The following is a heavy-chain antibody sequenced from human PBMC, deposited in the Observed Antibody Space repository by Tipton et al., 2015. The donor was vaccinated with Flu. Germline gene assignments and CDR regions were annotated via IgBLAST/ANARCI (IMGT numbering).Heavy chain of an antibody. CDR3: ARDNVYCSGGSCYSHYYYGMDV. J-gene: IGHJ6*02. CDR1: GGSISSYY. D-gene: IGHD2-15*01. V-gene: IGHV4-4*07. CDR2: IYTSGST. Sequence: TLSLTCTVSGGSISSYYWSWIRQPAGKGLEWIGRIYTSGSTNYNPSPKSRVTMSVDTSKNQFSLKLSSVTAADTAVYYCARDNVYCSGGSCYSHYYYGMDVWGQGTTVTVSS.